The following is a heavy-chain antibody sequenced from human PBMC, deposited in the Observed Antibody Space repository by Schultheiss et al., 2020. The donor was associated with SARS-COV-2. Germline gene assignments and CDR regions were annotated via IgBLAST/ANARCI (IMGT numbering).Heavy chain of an antibody. CDR2: IIPNSGGT. D-gene: IGHD1-14*01. V-gene: IGHV1-69*08. CDR3: ARVAGRRFFGGLDAFDI. Sequence: SVKVSCKASGGTFSSYTISWVRQAPGQGLEWMGRIIPNSGGTNYAQKFQGRVTMTRDTSASTAYMELSSLRSEDMAVYYCARVAGRRFFGGLDAFDIWGQGTMVTVSS. J-gene: IGHJ3*02. CDR1: GGTFSSYT.